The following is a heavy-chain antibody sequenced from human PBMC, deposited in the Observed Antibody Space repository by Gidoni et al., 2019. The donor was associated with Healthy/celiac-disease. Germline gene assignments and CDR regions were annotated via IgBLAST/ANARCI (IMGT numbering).Heavy chain of an antibody. V-gene: IGHV3-23*01. Sequence: EVQLLESGGGLVQPGGSLRLSWAASGFTFSSYAMSWVRPAPGKGLEWVSAISGSGGSTYYADSVKGRFTISRDNSKNTLYLQMNSLRAEDTAVYYCAKAPSDAEQRFDYWGQGTLVTVSS. D-gene: IGHD6-25*01. CDR1: GFTFSSYA. CDR2: ISGSGGST. J-gene: IGHJ4*02. CDR3: AKAPSDAEQRFDY.